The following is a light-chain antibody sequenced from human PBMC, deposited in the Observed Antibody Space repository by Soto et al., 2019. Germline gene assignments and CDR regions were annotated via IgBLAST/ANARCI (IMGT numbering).Light chain of an antibody. CDR3: QQHKDWPLT. Sequence: EIVFAQAPATLSLSPGDRATLSCRASQSISGNLAWYQQKPGQAPRLLIYGTSTRATSFPARFSGSGSGTDFTLTISSLQSEDFAVYYCQQHKDWPLTFGGGTKVDI. CDR2: GTS. V-gene: IGKV3-15*01. CDR1: QSISGN. J-gene: IGKJ4*01.